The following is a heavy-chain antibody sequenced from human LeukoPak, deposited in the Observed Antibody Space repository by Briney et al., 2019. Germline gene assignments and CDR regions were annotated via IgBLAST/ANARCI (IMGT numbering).Heavy chain of an antibody. Sequence: GGSLRLSCTASGFTFSDYYMSWIRQAPGKGLEWVSYISSSGSYTNYADSVKGRFTISRDNAKNSLYLQMNSLRAEDTAVYYCARAIRQVDYWGQGTLVTVSS. D-gene: IGHD2-21*01. CDR2: ISSSGSYT. J-gene: IGHJ4*02. V-gene: IGHV3-11*06. CDR3: ARAIRQVDY. CDR1: GFTFSDYY.